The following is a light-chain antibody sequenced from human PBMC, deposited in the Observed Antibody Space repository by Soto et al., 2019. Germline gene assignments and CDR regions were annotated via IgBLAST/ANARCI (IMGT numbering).Light chain of an antibody. Sequence: DLQMTQSPSTLSASVGDRVTITCRASQRINSWLAWYQQKPGKAPKLLIYDASILESGVPSRFSGSGSGTEFTLTISSLQPDDFATYYCQQYNSYPSTFGQGTKLESK. J-gene: IGKJ2*01. V-gene: IGKV1-5*01. CDR3: QQYNSYPST. CDR1: QRINSW. CDR2: DAS.